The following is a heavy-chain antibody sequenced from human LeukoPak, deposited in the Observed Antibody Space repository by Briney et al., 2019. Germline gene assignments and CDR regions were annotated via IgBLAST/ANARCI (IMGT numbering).Heavy chain of an antibody. CDR1: GFAFSSYG. CDR3: APNVGGNSAGY. V-gene: IGHV3-21*01. D-gene: IGHD4-23*01. Sequence: PGGSLRLSCAASGFAFSSYGMHWVRQAPGKGLEWVSSISSSSSYIYYADSVKGRFTISRDNAKNSLYLQMNSLRAEDTAVYYCAPNVGGNSAGYWGQGTLVTVSS. CDR2: ISSSSSYI. J-gene: IGHJ4*02.